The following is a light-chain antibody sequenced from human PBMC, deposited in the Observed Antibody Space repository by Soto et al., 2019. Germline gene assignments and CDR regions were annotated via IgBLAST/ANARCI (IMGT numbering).Light chain of an antibody. CDR2: LNSDGSH. CDR3: QTWGTGTHVV. V-gene: IGLV4-69*01. J-gene: IGLJ2*01. Sequence: QPVLTQSPSASASLGASVKLTCTLSSGHSSYAIAWHQQQPEKGPRYLMKLNSDGSHSKEDGIPDRFSGSSSGAERYLTISSLQSEDEADYYCQTWGTGTHVVFGGGTKLTVL. CDR1: SGHSSYA.